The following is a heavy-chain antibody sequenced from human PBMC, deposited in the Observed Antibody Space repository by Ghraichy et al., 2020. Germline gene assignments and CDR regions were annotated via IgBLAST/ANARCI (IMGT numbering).Heavy chain of an antibody. CDR1: GFTFSSYA. V-gene: IGHV3-23*01. CDR3: AKVPITMIVVVISYYFDY. D-gene: IGHD3-22*01. CDR2: ISGSGGST. J-gene: IGHJ4*02. Sequence: GESLNISCAASGFTFSSYAMSWVRQAPGKGLEWVSAISGSGGSTYYADSVKGRFTISRDNSKNTLYLQMNSLRAEDTAVYYCAKVPITMIVVVISYYFDYWGQGTLVTVSS.